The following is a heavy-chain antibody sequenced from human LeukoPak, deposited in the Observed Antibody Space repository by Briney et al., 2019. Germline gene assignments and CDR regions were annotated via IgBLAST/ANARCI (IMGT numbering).Heavy chain of an antibody. CDR1: GYTFTGYN. CDR2: INPNSGGT. V-gene: IGHV1-2*02. D-gene: IGHD6-19*01. J-gene: IGHJ4*02. CDR3: ARDYADSSGWDFDY. Sequence: GASVKVSCKASGYTFTGYNIHWVRQPPAQGLEWVGWINPNSGGTNYAQKFQGRVTMTRDTSISTAYMELSRLRSDDTAVYYCARDYADSSGWDFDYWGQGTLVTVSS.